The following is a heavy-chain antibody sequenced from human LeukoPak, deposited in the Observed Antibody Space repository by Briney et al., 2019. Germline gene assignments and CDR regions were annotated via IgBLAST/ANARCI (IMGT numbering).Heavy chain of an antibody. CDR3: ALLYDYVWGSYRGSFDY. CDR2: IYYSGST. V-gene: IGHV4-39*01. D-gene: IGHD3-16*02. J-gene: IGHJ4*02. CDR1: GGSISSSSYY. Sequence: SETLSLTCTVSGGSISSSSYYWGWIRQPPGKGLEWIGSIYYSGSTYYNPSLKSRVTISVDTSKNQFSLKLSSVTAADTAVYYCALLYDYVWGSYRGSFDYWGQGTLVTVSS.